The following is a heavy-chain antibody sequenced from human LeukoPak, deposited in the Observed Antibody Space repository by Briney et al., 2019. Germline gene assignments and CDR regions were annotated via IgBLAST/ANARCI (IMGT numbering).Heavy chain of an antibody. CDR3: ARDSALTGPYYYYYGMDV. V-gene: IGHV1-18*01. J-gene: IGHJ6*02. Sequence: ASVKVSCKASGGTFSSYGISWVRQAPGQGLEWMGWISAYNGNTNYAQKLQGRVTMTTDTSTSTAYMELRSLRSDDTAVYYCARDSALTGPYYYYYGMDVWGQGTTVTVSS. CDR2: ISAYNGNT. CDR1: GGTFSSYG.